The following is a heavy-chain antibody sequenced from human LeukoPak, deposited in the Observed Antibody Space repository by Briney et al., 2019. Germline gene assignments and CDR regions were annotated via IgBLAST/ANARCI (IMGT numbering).Heavy chain of an antibody. CDR2: IKEDGSEK. CDR1: GFTFSDYW. Sequence: GRSLRLSCAASGFTFSDYWMSWVRQAPGKGLEWAANIKEDGSEKYYVDSVEGRFTVSRDNAKSSLYLQMNSLRPEDTAVYYCARDPAAWDYWGQGTLVTVSS. D-gene: IGHD6-13*01. CDR3: ARDPAAWDY. J-gene: IGHJ4*02. V-gene: IGHV3-7*01.